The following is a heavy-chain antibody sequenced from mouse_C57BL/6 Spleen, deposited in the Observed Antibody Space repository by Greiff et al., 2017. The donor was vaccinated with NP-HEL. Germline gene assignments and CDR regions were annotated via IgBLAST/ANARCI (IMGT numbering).Heavy chain of an antibody. Sequence: VQLKQPGPELVKPGASVKISCKASGYSFTDYNMNWVKQSNGKSLEWIGVINPNYGTTSYNQKFKGKATLTVDQSSSTAYMQLNSLTSEDSAVYYCASFYYYGSSLYFYYWGHGTTLTVSS. V-gene: IGHV1-39*01. CDR3: ASFYYYGSSLYFYY. CDR2: INPNYGTT. D-gene: IGHD1-1*01. J-gene: IGHJ2*01. CDR1: GYSFTDYN.